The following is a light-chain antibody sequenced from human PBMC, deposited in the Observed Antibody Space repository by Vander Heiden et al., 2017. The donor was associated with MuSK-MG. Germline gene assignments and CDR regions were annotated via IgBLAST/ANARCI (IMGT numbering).Light chain of an antibody. J-gene: IGKJ2*01. Sequence: DIQMTQSPSTLSASVGDRVTITCRASQSISNWLAWYQQKPGKAPKLLIYEASSLESGVPVRFSGSGSGTEFTLTISSLQPDDFATYYCQQYSSYPRTFGQGTKLEIK. CDR1: QSISNW. V-gene: IGKV1-5*01. CDR2: EAS. CDR3: QQYSSYPRT.